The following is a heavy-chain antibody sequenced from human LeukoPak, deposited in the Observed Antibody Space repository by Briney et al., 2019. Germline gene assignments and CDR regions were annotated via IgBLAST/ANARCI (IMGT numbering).Heavy chain of an antibody. CDR3: VSSSEYQLLYSPDY. Sequence: GESLKISCKGPGYSFTSYWIGWVRQMPGKGLEWMGIIYPGDSDTRYSPSFQGQVTISADKSISTAYLQWSSLKASDTAMYYCVSSSEYQLLYSPDYWGQGTLVTVSS. V-gene: IGHV5-51*01. D-gene: IGHD2-2*02. CDR2: IYPGDSDT. CDR1: GYSFTSYW. J-gene: IGHJ4*02.